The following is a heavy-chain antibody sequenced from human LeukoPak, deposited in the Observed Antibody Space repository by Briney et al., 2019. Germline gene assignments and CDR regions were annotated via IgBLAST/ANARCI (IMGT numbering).Heavy chain of an antibody. CDR1: GGSFSGYY. CDR2: INHSGST. Sequence: PSETLSLTCAVYGGSFSGYYWSWIRQPPGKGLEWIGEINHSGSTNYNPSLKSRVTISVDTSKNQFSLKLSSVTAADTAVYYCARGGRYYYDSSGYYSFDPWGQGTLVTVSS. V-gene: IGHV4-34*01. D-gene: IGHD3-22*01. CDR3: ARGGRYYYDSSGYYSFDP. J-gene: IGHJ5*02.